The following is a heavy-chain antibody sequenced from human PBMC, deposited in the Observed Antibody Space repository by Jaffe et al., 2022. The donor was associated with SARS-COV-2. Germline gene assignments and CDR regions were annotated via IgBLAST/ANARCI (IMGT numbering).Heavy chain of an antibody. D-gene: IGHD2-8*01. Sequence: EEQLVESGGGLVQPGGSLRVSCAASGFSFRNYWMRWGRQAPGKGLEWVATTSQDERETYYVHSVKGRFTISRDNAKNSLFLQMNRLRVEDTAVYYCVRGASNGLDMWGRGTMVTVSS. V-gene: IGHV3-7*03. J-gene: IGHJ3*02. CDR2: TSQDERET. CDR3: VRGASNGLDM. CDR1: GFSFRNYW.